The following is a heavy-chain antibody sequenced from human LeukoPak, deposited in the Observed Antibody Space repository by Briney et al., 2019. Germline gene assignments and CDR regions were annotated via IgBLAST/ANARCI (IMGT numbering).Heavy chain of an antibody. Sequence: GGSLRLSCAASGFTFSSYWMHWVRQAPGKGLVRVSRINSDGSSTSYADSVKGRFTISRDNAKNTLYLQMNSLRAEDTAVYYCARGYYHYGSGTYDWGQGTLVTVSS. V-gene: IGHV3-74*01. CDR1: GFTFSSYW. CDR2: INSDGSST. D-gene: IGHD3-10*01. CDR3: ARGYYHYGSGTYD. J-gene: IGHJ4*02.